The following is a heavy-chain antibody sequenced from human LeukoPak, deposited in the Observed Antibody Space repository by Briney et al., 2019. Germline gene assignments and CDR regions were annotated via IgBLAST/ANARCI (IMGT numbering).Heavy chain of an antibody. J-gene: IGHJ3*02. Sequence: GGSLRLSCVVFGFTFSSYWMNWVRQAPGKGLEWVTNIHEDGSDKYYVDSVKGRFTISRDNAKNSLYLQMNSLRAEDTALYYCARTLRLGTPRAFDIWGRGTVVTVSS. CDR3: ARTLRLGTPRAFDI. CDR2: IHEDGSDK. D-gene: IGHD1-14*01. V-gene: IGHV3-7*05. CDR1: GFTFSSYW.